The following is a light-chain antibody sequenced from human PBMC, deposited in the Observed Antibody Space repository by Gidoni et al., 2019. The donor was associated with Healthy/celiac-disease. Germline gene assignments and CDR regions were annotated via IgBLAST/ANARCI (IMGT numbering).Light chain of an antibody. J-gene: IGKJ2*01. Sequence: AIQLTQSPSSLSASVGDRVTITCRASQGISSALAWYQQKPGKAPKLLIYDASSLESGVPSRLSGRVSRTDFTLTISSLQPEDFATYCCQQFNSYPYTFGQGTKLEIK. CDR2: DAS. CDR3: QQFNSYPYT. V-gene: IGKV1-13*02. CDR1: QGISSA.